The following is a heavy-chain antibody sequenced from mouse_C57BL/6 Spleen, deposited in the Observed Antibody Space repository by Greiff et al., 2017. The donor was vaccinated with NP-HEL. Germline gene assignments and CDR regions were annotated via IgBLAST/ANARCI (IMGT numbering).Heavy chain of an antibody. CDR1: GYAFSSYW. V-gene: IGHV1-80*01. CDR2: IYPGDGDT. J-gene: IGHJ4*01. Sequence: VQLQQSGAELVKPGASVKISCKASGYAFSSYWMNWVKQRPGKGLEWIGQIYPGDGDTNYNGKFKGKATLTADKSSSTAYMQLSSLTSEDSAVYFCAREERLRLTYYAMDYWGQGTSVTVSS. CDR3: AREERLRLTYYAMDY. D-gene: IGHD1-1*01.